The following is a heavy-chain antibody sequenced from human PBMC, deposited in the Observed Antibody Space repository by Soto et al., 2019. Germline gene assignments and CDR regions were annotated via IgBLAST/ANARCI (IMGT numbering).Heavy chain of an antibody. CDR1: GYTLTELS. Sequence: GASVKVSCKVSGYTLTELSMHWVRQAPGKGLEWMGGFDPEDGETIYAQKFQGRVTMTEDTSTDTAYMELSSLRSEDTAVYYCARTHGYSSGWFLYYWGQGTLVTVSS. CDR2: FDPEDGET. V-gene: IGHV1-24*01. J-gene: IGHJ4*02. CDR3: ARTHGYSSGWFLYY. D-gene: IGHD6-19*01.